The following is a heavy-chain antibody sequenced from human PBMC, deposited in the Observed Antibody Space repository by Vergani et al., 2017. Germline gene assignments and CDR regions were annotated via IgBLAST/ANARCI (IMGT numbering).Heavy chain of an antibody. Sequence: QVQLQESGPGLVKPSQTLSLTCTVSGGSISSGGYYWSWIRQHPGKGLEWIGYIYYSGSTYYNPSLKSRVLISADSSKNQLALKVTSVTAADTAIYFCARGAPSPFDYWGLGTLVAVSS. CDR1: GGSISSGGYY. J-gene: IGHJ4*02. CDR3: ARGAPSPFDY. V-gene: IGHV4-31*03. CDR2: IYYSGST.